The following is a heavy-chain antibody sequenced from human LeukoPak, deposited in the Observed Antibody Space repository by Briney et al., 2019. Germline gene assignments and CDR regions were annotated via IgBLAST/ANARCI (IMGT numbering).Heavy chain of an antibody. CDR1: GFTFSNYA. CDR3: ARDPNRVYDMVWYLDL. J-gene: IGHJ2*01. CDR2: ISSDGTKK. D-gene: IGHD5/OR15-5a*01. Sequence: PGRSPRLSCAGSGFTFSNYAMHWVRQAPGKGLEWVAVISSDGTKKYYADSVKGRFTISRDNSKDMLYLQMNSLRVDDTAVYYCARDPNRVYDMVWYLDLWGRGTLVTVSS. V-gene: IGHV3-30-3*01.